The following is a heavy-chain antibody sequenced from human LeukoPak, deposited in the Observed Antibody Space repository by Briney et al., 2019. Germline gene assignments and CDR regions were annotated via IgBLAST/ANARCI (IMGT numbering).Heavy chain of an antibody. D-gene: IGHD3-10*01. V-gene: IGHV4-61*02. J-gene: IGHJ4*02. Sequence: PSETLSLTCTVSGGSISSGSYYWSWSRQPAGKGLEWIGRIYTSGSTNYNPSLKSRVTISVDTSKNQFSLKLSSVTAADTAVYYCAREPIYYYASGSYPQSDYWGQGTLVTVSS. CDR2: IYTSGST. CDR1: GGSISSGSYY. CDR3: AREPIYYYASGSYPQSDY.